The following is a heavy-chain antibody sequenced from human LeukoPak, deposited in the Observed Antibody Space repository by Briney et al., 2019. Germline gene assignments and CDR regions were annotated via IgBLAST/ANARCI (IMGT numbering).Heavy chain of an antibody. J-gene: IGHJ4*02. Sequence: GGSLRLSCAASGFTFTSYGMHWVRQAPGKGLEWVAFIRYDGSNKYYADSVKGRFTISRDNSKNTLYLQMNSLKTEDTAVYYCTTYYSGSGSYSPSDDWGLGTLVTVSS. D-gene: IGHD3-10*01. CDR3: TTYYSGSGSYSPSDD. CDR2: IRYDGSNK. CDR1: GFTFTSYG. V-gene: IGHV3-30*02.